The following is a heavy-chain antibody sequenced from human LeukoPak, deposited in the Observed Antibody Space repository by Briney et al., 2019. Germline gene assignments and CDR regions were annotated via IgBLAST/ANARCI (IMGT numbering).Heavy chain of an antibody. CDR2: INTDGSST. V-gene: IGHV3-74*03. J-gene: IGHJ4*02. D-gene: IGHD6-19*01. CDR1: GFTFSRHW. CDR3: ARVGQSSGWYSDY. Sequence: PGGSLRLSCAASGFTFSRHWMHWVRQPPGKGLVWVSRINTDGSSTKYADSVKGRFTISRDNAKNTLDLQMNSLTAEDTAVYYCARVGQSSGWYSDYWGQGTLVTVSS.